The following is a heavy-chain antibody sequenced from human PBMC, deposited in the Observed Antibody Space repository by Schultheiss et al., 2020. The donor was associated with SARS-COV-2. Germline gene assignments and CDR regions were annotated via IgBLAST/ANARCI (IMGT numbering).Heavy chain of an antibody. CDR1: GGSISSYY. CDR2: IYYSGST. Sequence: SETLSLTCTVSGGSISSYYWSWIRQPPGKGLEWIGYIYYSGSTNYNPSLKSPVTISVDTSKNQFSLKLSSVTAADTAVYYCARGYYYDSSGYEPDAFDIWGQGTMVTVSS. CDR3: ARGYYYDSSGYEPDAFDI. J-gene: IGHJ3*02. D-gene: IGHD3-22*01. V-gene: IGHV4-59*01.